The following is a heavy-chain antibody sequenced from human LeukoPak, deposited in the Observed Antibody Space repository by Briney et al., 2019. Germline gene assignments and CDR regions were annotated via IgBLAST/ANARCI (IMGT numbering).Heavy chain of an antibody. V-gene: IGHV1-69*13. J-gene: IGHJ3*02. CDR2: IIPIFGTA. CDR3: AINRYYYDSSSLTGAFDI. D-gene: IGHD3-22*01. CDR1: GGTFSSYA. Sequence: AASVKVSCKASGGTFSSYAISWVRQAPGQGLEWMGGIIPIFGTANYAQKFQGRVTITADESTSTAYMELSSLRSEDTAVYYCAINRYYYDSSSLTGAFDIWGQGTMVTVSS.